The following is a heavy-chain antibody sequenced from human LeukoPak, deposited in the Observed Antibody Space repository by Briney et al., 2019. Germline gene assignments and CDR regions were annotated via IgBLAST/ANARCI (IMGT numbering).Heavy chain of an antibody. Sequence: GGSLRLSCAASGFTFSSYSMNWVRQAPGKGLEWVSDISGSGSTTFYTDSVKGRFTISRDTSNNTLYLEMNNLRAEDTALYYCAKGTSWVVVPAAIDYWGQGTLVTVSS. D-gene: IGHD2-2*01. V-gene: IGHV3-23*01. J-gene: IGHJ4*02. CDR1: GFTFSSYS. CDR3: AKGTSWVVVPAAIDY. CDR2: ISGSGSTT.